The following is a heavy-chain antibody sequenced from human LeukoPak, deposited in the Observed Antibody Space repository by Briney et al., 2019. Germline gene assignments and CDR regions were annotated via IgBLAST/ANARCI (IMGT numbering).Heavy chain of an antibody. J-gene: IGHJ6*02. CDR3: ASPPYYDSSEIRTGSYGMDV. CDR2: IIPIFGTA. Sequence: SVKASRKASGGTFSSYAISWVQQAPGQGLEWMGGIIPIFGTANYAQKFQGRVTITADESTSTAYMELSSLRSEDTAVYYCASPPYYDSSEIRTGSYGMDVWGQGTTVTVSS. CDR1: GGTFSSYA. V-gene: IGHV1-69*13. D-gene: IGHD3-22*01.